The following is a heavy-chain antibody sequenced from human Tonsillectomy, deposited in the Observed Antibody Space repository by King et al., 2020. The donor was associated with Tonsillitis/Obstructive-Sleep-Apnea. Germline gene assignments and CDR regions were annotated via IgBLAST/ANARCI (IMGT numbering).Heavy chain of an antibody. CDR1: GFTFSDYY. V-gene: IGHV3-11*01. D-gene: IGHD6-19*01. CDR2: IGTSGSTI. CDR3: ARDRKQWLVLDY. Sequence: QLVQSGGGLVKPGGSLRLSCAASGFTFSDYYMSWIRQAPGKGLEWVSYIGTSGSTIYYADSVKGRFTISRDNAQNSLYLQMNSLRAEDMAVYYCARDRKQWLVLDYWGQGTLVTVSS. J-gene: IGHJ4*02.